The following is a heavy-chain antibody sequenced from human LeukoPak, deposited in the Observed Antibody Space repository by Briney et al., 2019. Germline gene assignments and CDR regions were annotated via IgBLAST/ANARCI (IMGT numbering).Heavy chain of an antibody. CDR3: AKDRIAAAGTGGNWFDP. V-gene: IGHV3-33*06. J-gene: IGHJ5*02. D-gene: IGHD6-13*01. CDR1: GFTFSSYG. Sequence: GRSLRLSCAASGFTFSSYGMHWVRQAPGKGLEWVAVIWYDGSNKYYADSVKGRFTISRDNSNNTLYLQMNSLRADDTAVYYCAKDRIAAAGTGGNWFDPWGQGTLVTASS. CDR2: IWYDGSNK.